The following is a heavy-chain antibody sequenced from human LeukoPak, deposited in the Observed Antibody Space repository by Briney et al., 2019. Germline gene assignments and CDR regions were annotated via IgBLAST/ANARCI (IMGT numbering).Heavy chain of an antibody. J-gene: IGHJ4*02. V-gene: IGHV3-23*01. D-gene: IGHD1-26*01. Sequence: GGSLRLSYAASGFTFSSYAMAWVRQAPRKGLEWVSTISGSGGSTYYADSVKGRFTISRDNSKNMLSLQMNSLRAEDTAVYYCAKGTPGGGGYWTLYFDYWGQGTLVTVSS. CDR1: GFTFSSYA. CDR3: AKGTPGGGGYWTLYFDY. CDR2: ISGSGGST.